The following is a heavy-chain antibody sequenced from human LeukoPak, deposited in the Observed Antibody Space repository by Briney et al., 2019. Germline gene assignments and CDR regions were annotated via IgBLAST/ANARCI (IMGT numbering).Heavy chain of an antibody. CDR1: GFTFSSYW. V-gene: IGHV3-74*01. Sequence: PGGSLRLSRAASGFTFSSYWMHWVRQAPGKGLVWVSRINSDGSSTSYADSVKGRFTISRDNAKNTLYLQMNSLRAEDTAVYYCARGTLGYCSGGSCPTYYYYYYMDVWGKGTTVTVSS. CDR3: ARGTLGYCSGGSCPTYYYYYYMDV. J-gene: IGHJ6*03. CDR2: INSDGSST. D-gene: IGHD2-15*01.